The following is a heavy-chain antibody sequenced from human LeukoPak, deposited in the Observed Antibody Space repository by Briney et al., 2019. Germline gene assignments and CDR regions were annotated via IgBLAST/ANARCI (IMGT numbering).Heavy chain of an antibody. CDR1: GFTFSSYA. Sequence: GGSLRLSCAASGFTFSSYAMHWVRQAPGKGLEWVAVISYDGSNKYYADSVKGRFTISRDNSKNTLYLQMNSLRAEDTAVYYCARDVQEDYWGQGTLVTVSS. CDR3: ARDVQEDY. V-gene: IGHV3-30*04. J-gene: IGHJ4*02. CDR2: ISYDGSNK.